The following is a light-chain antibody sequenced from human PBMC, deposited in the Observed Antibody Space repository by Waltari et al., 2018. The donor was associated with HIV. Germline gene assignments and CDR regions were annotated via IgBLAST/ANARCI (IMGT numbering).Light chain of an antibody. V-gene: IGLV2-11*01. CDR1: SSYVDTF. J-gene: IGLJ1*01. CDR2: DVN. CDR3: CSHAGNFIFA. Sequence: QSALTQPHSVSGSPGQSLTISCAGTSSYVDTFVSWYQQHPGEAPPVIIYDVNNRPSGVPERFSGSKSGNTAFLTISGLQAEDEAEYHCCSHAGNFIFAFGTGTKVTVL.